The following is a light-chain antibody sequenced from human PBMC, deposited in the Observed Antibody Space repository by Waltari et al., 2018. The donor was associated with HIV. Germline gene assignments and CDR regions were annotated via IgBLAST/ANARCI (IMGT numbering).Light chain of an antibody. J-gene: IGLJ3*02. Sequence: QTVVSQPPSPPATPGQTISTPRSADISTPGGNFVYCSQQRPGTAPRLLIYKNDQRPSGVPDRFSGSKSATSASLAISGLRSEDEADYHCSTWDNSLSHWVFGGGTKVTVL. CDR1: ISTPGGNF. CDR3: STWDNSLSHWV. CDR2: KND. V-gene: IGLV1-47*01.